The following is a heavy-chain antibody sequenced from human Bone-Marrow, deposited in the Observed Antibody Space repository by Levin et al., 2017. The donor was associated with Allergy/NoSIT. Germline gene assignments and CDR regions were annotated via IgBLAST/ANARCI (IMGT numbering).Heavy chain of an antibody. CDR3: ARVLYDSNAYSYPAYYDD. J-gene: IGHJ4*02. Sequence: PPASVKVFCKASGYTFTNYYIHWVRQAPGQGLEWMGIINPSGGGTNYAQKFQGRVTMTSDTSTSTVYMELSSLRSEDTAVYYCARVLYDSNAYSYPAYYDDWGQGALVTVSS. CDR1: GYTFTNYY. D-gene: IGHD3-22*01. V-gene: IGHV1-46*01. CDR2: INPSGGGT.